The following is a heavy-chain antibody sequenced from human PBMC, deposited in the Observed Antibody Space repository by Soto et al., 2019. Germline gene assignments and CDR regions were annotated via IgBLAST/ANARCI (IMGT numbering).Heavy chain of an antibody. CDR3: ARERGLTVSTGLGY. Sequence: QVQLVQSGAEVKKPGASVKVSCKASGYTFTSYGINWVRQAPGQGLEWMGRVSTYNGNTNYAPRFQGRVTMTTDTSTTTAYMELRSLRSDDTATYYCARERGLTVSTGLGYWGQGTLVSVSS. D-gene: IGHD3-16*01. V-gene: IGHV1-18*01. CDR2: VSTYNGNT. J-gene: IGHJ4*02. CDR1: GYTFTSYG.